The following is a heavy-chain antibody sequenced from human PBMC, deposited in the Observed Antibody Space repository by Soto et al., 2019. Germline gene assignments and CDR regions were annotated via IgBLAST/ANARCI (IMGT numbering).Heavy chain of an antibody. D-gene: IGHD5-12*01. CDR2: IYPRDSDS. V-gene: IGHV5-51*01. CDR1: GYSFVSYW. J-gene: IGHJ4*02. Sequence: PGESLKISCKGSGYSFVSYWIAWVRQRPGKGLEWMGIIYPRDSDSTYSPSFQGQVTLSVDKSINTVFLQWSSLEASDTAMYYCARTDGYEIEYWGQGTQVTVSS. CDR3: ARTDGYEIEY.